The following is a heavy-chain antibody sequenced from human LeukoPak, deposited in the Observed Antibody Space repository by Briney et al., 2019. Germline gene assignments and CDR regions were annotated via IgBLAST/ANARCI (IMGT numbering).Heavy chain of an antibody. CDR1: GFTPSNYG. D-gene: IGHD5-18*01. CDR3: ARGSSEYSHGLDY. J-gene: IGHJ4*02. CDR2: IWYDGSKK. Sequence: GGSLRLSCAASGFTPSNYGIHWVRQSPGKGLEWVTVIWYDGSKKYYADSVKGRFTISRDNSKNTLYLQMSSLRGEDTAMYYCARGSSEYSHGLDYWGQGTLVTVSS. V-gene: IGHV3-33*01.